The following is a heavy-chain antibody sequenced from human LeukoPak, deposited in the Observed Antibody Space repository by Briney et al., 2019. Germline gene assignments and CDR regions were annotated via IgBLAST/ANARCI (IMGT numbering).Heavy chain of an antibody. J-gene: IGHJ4*02. D-gene: IGHD3-10*01. CDR2: ISYDGSNK. CDR3: AKVTVVRGGDS. CDR1: GFTFSSYG. Sequence: GGSLRLSCAASGFTFSSYGMHWVRQAPGKGLEWVAVISYDGSNKYYADSVKGRFTISRDNSKNTLYLQMNSLRAEDTAVYYCAKVTVVRGGDSWGQGTLVTVSS. V-gene: IGHV3-30*18.